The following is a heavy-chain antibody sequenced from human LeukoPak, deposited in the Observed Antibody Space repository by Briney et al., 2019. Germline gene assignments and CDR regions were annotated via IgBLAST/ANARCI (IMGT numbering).Heavy chain of an antibody. CDR1: GGTFSSYA. D-gene: IGHD5-12*01. J-gene: IGHJ6*03. V-gene: IGHV1-69*06. Sequence: SVKVSCKASGGTFSSYAISWVRQAPGQGLEWMGGIIPIFGTANYAQKFQGRVTITADKSTSTAYMELSSLRSEDTAVYYCARDGYSGYDPDGYYYYYYMDVWGKGTTVTVSS. CDR3: ARDGYSGYDPDGYYYYYYMDV. CDR2: IIPIFGTA.